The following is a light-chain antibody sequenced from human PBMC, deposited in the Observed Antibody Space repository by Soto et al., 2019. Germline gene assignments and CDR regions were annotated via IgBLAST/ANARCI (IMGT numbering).Light chain of an antibody. V-gene: IGLV2-14*01. CDR2: DVS. Sequence: QSVLTQPASVSGSPGQSITISCTGTSSDVGGYNYVSWYQQHPGKAPKLMIYDVSNRPSGVSNRVSGSKSGITASLTISGLQAEDEADYYCSSYTTSSTSHVVFGGGTKLTVL. CDR3: SSYTTSSTSHVV. J-gene: IGLJ2*01. CDR1: SSDVGGYNY.